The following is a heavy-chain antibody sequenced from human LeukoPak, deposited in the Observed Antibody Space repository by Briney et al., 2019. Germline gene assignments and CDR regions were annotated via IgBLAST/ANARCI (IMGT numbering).Heavy chain of an antibody. CDR1: GYTLTGHK. J-gene: IGHJ4*02. CDR3: ASFVYYYDSYAYIDY. V-gene: IGHV1-2*02. CDR2: INPNNGGT. Sequence: ASVKVSCKASGYTLTGHKMHWVRQAPGQGLEWMGWINPNNGGTNYAQRFQGRVTMTRDTSTSTAYMELNSLRSDDTAVYYCASFVYYYDSYAYIDYWGQGTLVTVSS. D-gene: IGHD3-22*01.